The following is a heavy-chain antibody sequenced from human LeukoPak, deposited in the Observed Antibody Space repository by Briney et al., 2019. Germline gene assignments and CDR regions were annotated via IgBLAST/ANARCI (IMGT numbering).Heavy chain of an antibody. D-gene: IGHD6-13*01. V-gene: IGHV3-48*03. J-gene: IGHJ4*02. CDR2: ISSSGSTI. Sequence: GGSLRLSCAASGFTFSSYEMNWVRQAPGKGLEWVSYISSSGSTIYYADSVKGRFTISRDNAKNSLYLQMNSLRAEDTAVYYCARVWGGIAAAGTSDYWGQGTLVTVSS. CDR1: GFTFSSYE. CDR3: ARVWGGIAAAGTSDY.